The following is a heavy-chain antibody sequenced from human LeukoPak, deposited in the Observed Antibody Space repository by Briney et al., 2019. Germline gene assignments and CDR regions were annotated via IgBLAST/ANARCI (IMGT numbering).Heavy chain of an antibody. J-gene: IGHJ6*02. D-gene: IGHD5-12*01. CDR2: IIPIFGTA. CDR3: ARAHSGYSGYDWSYYYYGMDV. V-gene: IGHV1-69*13. Sequence: SVKVSCKASGGTFSSYAISWVRQAPGQGLEWMGGIIPIFGTANYAQKFQGRVTITADESTSTAYMELSSLRSEDTAVYYCARAHSGYSGYDWSYYYYGMDVWGQGTTVTVSS. CDR1: GGTFSSYA.